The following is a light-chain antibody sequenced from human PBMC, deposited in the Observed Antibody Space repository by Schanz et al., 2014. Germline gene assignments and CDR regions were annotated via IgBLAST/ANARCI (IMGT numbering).Light chain of an antibody. J-gene: IGKJ2*04. V-gene: IGKV3-20*01. Sequence: EIVLTQSPGTLSLSPGERATLSCRASQSVHINYLAWHQQKPGQAPRLLIYGTSIRATGIPDRFSGSGSGTDFTLTITRLEPEDFAVYYCQQYGSSRGSFGQGTKLEIK. CDR3: QQYGSSRGS. CDR2: GTS. CDR1: QSVHINY.